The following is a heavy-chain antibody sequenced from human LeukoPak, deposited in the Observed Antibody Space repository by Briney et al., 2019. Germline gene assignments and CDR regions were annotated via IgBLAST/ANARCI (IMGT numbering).Heavy chain of an antibody. V-gene: IGHV1-18*01. J-gene: IGHJ4*02. Sequence: ASVKVSCKASGGTFSSYGISWVRQAPGQGLEWMGWISAYNGNTNYAQKLQGRVTMTTDTSTSTAYMELRSLRSDDTVVYYCASADYGDYWGQGTLVTVSS. CDR1: GGTFSSYG. CDR2: ISAYNGNT. CDR3: ASADYGDY. D-gene: IGHD6-13*01.